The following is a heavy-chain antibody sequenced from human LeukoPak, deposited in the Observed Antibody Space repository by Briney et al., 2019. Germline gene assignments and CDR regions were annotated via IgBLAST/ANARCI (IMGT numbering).Heavy chain of an antibody. J-gene: IGHJ5*02. CDR3: ARANYDILTGYYNSPNWFDP. V-gene: IGHV1-69*05. Sequence: SVKVSCKASGGTFSSYAISWVRQAPGQGLEWMGGIIPIFGTANYAQKFQGRVTITTDESTSTAYMGLSSLRSEDTAVYYCARANYDILTGYYNSPNWFDPWGQGTLVTVSS. CDR1: GGTFSSYA. CDR2: IIPIFGTA. D-gene: IGHD3-9*01.